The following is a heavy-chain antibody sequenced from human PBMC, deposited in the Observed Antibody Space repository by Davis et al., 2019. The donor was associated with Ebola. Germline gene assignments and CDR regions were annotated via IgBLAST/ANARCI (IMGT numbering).Heavy chain of an antibody. V-gene: IGHV3-7*03. J-gene: IGHJ4*02. CDR1: GFTFSSYW. D-gene: IGHD6-19*01. Sequence: GGSLRLSCAASGFTFSSYWMSWVRQAPGKGLEWVANIKQDGSEKYYVDSAKGRFTISRDNSKNTLYLQMNSLRAEDTAVYYCAKDMYSSGWYWDYWGQGTLVTVSS. CDR2: IKQDGSEK. CDR3: AKDMYSSGWYWDY.